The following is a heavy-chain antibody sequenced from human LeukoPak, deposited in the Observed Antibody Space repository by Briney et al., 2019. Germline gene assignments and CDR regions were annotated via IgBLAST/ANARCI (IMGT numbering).Heavy chain of an antibody. CDR1: DSNIGTYA. CDR3: AEDLISGEGGGARILDY. J-gene: IGHJ4*02. D-gene: IGHD3-16*01. CDR2: MSGGGLST. Sequence: GGSLRLSCGAPDSNIGTYAVTWVRQVPGKGLEWVSGMSGGGLSTYYARSVKGRFTLSRDTSKNTFYLEMNSLGANDPALNYCAEDLISGEGGGARILDYWGQGILVTVSS. V-gene: IGHV3-23*01.